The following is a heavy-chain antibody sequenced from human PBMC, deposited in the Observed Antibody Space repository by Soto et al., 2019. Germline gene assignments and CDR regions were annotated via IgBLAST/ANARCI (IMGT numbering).Heavy chain of an antibody. J-gene: IGHJ4*02. CDR3: SRDPGFGAIDY. CDR1: NYSISSSW. Sequence: PSETLSLTCIVSNYSISSSWMAWVRQAPGKGLEWVALINPDGSVASYVGPVRGRFIISRDNAQNSLYLQMNSVSAEDTAVYYCSRDPGFGAIDYWGQGALVTVSS. V-gene: IGHV3-7*01. D-gene: IGHD3-10*01. CDR2: INPDGSVA.